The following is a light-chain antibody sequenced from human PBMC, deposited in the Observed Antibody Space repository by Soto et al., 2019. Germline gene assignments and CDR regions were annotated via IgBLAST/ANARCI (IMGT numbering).Light chain of an antibody. CDR3: QQYNTYWT. Sequence: DIQMTQSPSSLSASVGDRVTITCRASQTISSWLAWYQQKPGKAPKLLIYKASSLKSGVPPRFSGSGSETEFTLTISSLQPDDFATYYCQQYNTYWTFGQGTRWIS. CDR2: KAS. V-gene: IGKV1-5*03. J-gene: IGKJ1*01. CDR1: QTISSW.